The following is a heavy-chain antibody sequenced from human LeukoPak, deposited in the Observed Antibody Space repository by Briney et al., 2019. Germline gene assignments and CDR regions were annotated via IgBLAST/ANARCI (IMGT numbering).Heavy chain of an antibody. CDR3: AKDEFASFDY. Sequence: GGSPRLSCAASGFTFSHYGMYWVRQAPGKGLEWVAFIRYDGSDKYYADSVKGRFTISRDNSKNTVYLQMNTLRPEDTAIYYCAKDEFASFDYWGQGTLVAVSS. CDR1: GFTFSHYG. V-gene: IGHV3-30*02. CDR2: IRYDGSDK. J-gene: IGHJ4*02.